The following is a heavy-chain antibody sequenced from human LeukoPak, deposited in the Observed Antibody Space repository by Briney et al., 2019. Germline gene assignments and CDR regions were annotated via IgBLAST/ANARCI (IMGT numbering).Heavy chain of an antibody. CDR1: GFTFSSYG. Sequence: PGGSLRLSCAASGFTFSSYGMHWVRQAPGKGLEWVAVISYDGSNKYYADSVKGRFTISRDNSKNTLYLQMNSLRAEDTAVYYCAKDVYAGYSYGSFDYWGQGTLVTVSS. CDR3: AKDVYAGYSYGSFDY. V-gene: IGHV3-30*18. J-gene: IGHJ4*02. CDR2: ISYDGSNK. D-gene: IGHD5-18*01.